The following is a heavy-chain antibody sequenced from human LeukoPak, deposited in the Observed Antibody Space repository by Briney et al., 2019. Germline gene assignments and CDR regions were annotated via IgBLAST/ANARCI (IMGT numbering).Heavy chain of an antibody. CDR2: INPSGGST. V-gene: IGHV1-46*01. J-gene: IGHJ5*02. Sequence: GASVKVSCKASGYTLTSYYMHWVRQAPGHGLDWMGIINPSGGSTSYAQKFQGRVTMTRDTSTSTVYMELSSLRSEDTAVYYCAREEREPATANLYNWFDPWGQGTLVTVSS. D-gene: IGHD4/OR15-4a*01. CDR1: GYTLTSYY. CDR3: AREEREPATANLYNWFDP.